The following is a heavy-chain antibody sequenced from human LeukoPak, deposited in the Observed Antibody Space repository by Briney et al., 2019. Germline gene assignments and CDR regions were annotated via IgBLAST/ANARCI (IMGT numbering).Heavy chain of an antibody. J-gene: IGHJ5*01. CDR1: GFTFNTYN. V-gene: IGHV3-48*01. Sequence: GGSLRLSCAASGFTFNTYNLNWVRQAPGKGLEWVSYISHGSTRIFYADSVEGRFTLSRDDAKNSLYLQMNSLRAEDTAVYYCASHSGSYFDRNNWFDSWGQGTLVTVSS. CDR2: ISHGSTRI. CDR3: ASHSGSYFDRNNWFDS. D-gene: IGHD1-26*01.